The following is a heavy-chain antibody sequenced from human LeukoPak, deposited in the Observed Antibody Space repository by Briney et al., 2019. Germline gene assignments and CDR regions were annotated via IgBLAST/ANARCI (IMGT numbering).Heavy chain of an antibody. CDR1: GYTFTSYD. J-gene: IGHJ4*02. V-gene: IGHV1-18*01. D-gene: IGHD6-13*01. Sequence: ASVKVSCKASGYTFTSYDINWVRQATGQGLEWMGWISAYNGNTNYAQKLQGRVTMTTDTSTSTAYMELRSLRSDDTAVYYCAIGGYSSSWEKFDYWGQGTLVTVSS. CDR3: AIGGYSSSWEKFDY. CDR2: ISAYNGNT.